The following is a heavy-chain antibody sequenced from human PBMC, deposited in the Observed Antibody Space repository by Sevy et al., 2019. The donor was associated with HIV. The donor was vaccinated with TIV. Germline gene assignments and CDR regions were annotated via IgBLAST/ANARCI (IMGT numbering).Heavy chain of an antibody. CDR2: INHSGST. J-gene: IGHJ4*02. V-gene: IGHV4-34*01. CDR3: ARGRYYYGSSGYYRW. CDR1: GGSFSGYY. D-gene: IGHD3-22*01. Sequence: SETLSLTCAVYGGSFSGYYWSWIRQPPGKGLEWIGEINHSGSTNYNPALKSRVTISVDTAKNQFSLKLGSVTAADTAVYYCARGRYYYGSSGYYRWWGQGTLVTVSS.